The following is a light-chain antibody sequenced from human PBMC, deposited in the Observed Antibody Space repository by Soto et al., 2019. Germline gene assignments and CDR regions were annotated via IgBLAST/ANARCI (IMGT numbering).Light chain of an antibody. CDR2: GTS. CDR3: QQYGGSAFT. J-gene: IGKJ3*01. Sequence: EIVLTQSPGTLSLSPGERATLSCRASQSLSSNYLAWYQQKPGQAPRLLISGTSNRATGIPDRFSGSGSGTDFTLTISRLEPVDFAVYYCQQYGGSAFTFGPGTKVDIK. CDR1: QSLSSNY. V-gene: IGKV3-20*01.